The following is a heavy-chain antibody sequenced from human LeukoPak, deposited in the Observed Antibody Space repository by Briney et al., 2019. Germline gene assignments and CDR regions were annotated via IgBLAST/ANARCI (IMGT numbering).Heavy chain of an antibody. CDR2: ISSSSSYI. CDR1: GFTFSSYS. D-gene: IGHD3-22*01. J-gene: IGHJ2*01. V-gene: IGHV3-21*01. Sequence: GGSLRLSCAASGFTFSSYSMNWVRQAPGKGLEWVSSISSSSSYIYYADSVKGRFTISRDNAKNSLYLQMNSLRAEDTAVYYCARDAGWLPTSHWYFDLWGRGTLVTVSS. CDR3: ARDAGWLPTSHWYFDL.